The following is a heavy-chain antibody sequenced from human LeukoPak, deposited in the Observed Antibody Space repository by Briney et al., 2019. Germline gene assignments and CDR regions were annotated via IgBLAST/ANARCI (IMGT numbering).Heavy chain of an antibody. Sequence: GGSLRLSCAASGFTFSSYGMHWVRQAPGKGLEWVSAISGSGGSTYYADSVKGRFTISRDNSKNTLYLQMNSLRAEDTAVYYCAKDLIGVSFDYWGQGTLVTVSS. V-gene: IGHV3-23*01. CDR2: ISGSGGST. CDR3: AKDLIGVSFDY. J-gene: IGHJ4*02. D-gene: IGHD3-10*01. CDR1: GFTFSSYG.